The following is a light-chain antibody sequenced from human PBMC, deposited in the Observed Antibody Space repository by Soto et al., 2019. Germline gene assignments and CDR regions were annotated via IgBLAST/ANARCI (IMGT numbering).Light chain of an antibody. CDR2: SAS. CDR3: QQYGSSPRT. Sequence: EVVLTQSPATLSLSPGEAATLSCRASESVASPNLAWYQQKPGQAPRLLFYSASRRATGVPDRFSGSRSGTDFTLTISRLEPEDFAVYYCQQYGSSPRTFGPGTKADI. V-gene: IGKV3-20*01. CDR1: ESVASPN. J-gene: IGKJ3*01.